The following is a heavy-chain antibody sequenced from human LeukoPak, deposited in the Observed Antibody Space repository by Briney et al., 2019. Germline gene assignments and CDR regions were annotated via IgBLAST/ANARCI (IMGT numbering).Heavy chain of an antibody. J-gene: IGHJ4*02. CDR2: MNPNSGNT. D-gene: IGHD1-26*01. V-gene: IGHV1-8*02. CDR3: ARGIRRVGASDY. Sequence: GASVKVSCKASGYTFTGYYMHWVRQATGQGLEWMGWMNPNSGNTGYAQKFQGRVTMTRNTSISTAYMELSSLRSEDTAVYYCARGIRRVGASDYWGQGTLVTVSS. CDR1: GYTFTGYY.